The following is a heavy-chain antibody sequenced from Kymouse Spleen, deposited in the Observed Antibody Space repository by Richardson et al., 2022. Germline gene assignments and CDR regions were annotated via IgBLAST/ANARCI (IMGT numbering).Heavy chain of an antibody. D-gene: IGHD1-7*01. J-gene: IGHJ5*02. Sequence: QLQLQESGPGLVKPSETLSLTCTVSGGSISSSSYYWGWIRQPPGKGLEWIGSIYYSGSTYYNPSLKSRVTISVDTSKNQFSLKLSSVTAADTAVYYCARQGITGTNNWFDPWGQGTLVTVSS. CDR2: IYYSGST. V-gene: IGHV4-39*01. CDR1: GGSISSSSYY. CDR3: ARQGITGTNNWFDP.